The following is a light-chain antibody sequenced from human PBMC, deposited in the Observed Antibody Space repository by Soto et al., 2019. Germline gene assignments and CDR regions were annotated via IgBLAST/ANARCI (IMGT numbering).Light chain of an antibody. CDR3: QAWDSLTGHVV. CDR1: NIGSNS. CDR2: DYR. V-gene: IGLV3-21*02. Sequence: SYELTQPPSVSVAPGQTARIPCGGNNIGSNSVHWYQQKPGQAPVLVVYDYRDRPSGVPERFSASNSGNTATLTISRVESGDEAEYYCQAWDSLTGHVVFGGGTKLTVL. J-gene: IGLJ2*01.